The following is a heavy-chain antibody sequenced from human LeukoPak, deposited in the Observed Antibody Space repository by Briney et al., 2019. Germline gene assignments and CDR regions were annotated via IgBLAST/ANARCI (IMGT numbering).Heavy chain of an antibody. Sequence: GGSLRLSCVGSGFSFRSHWVNWVRQSPGKGLEWVANIKPDGSDKYYVDSARGRFTVSRDNAKNSAFLQMDSLRAEDTAIYYCATISAQTFDIWGQGTLVSVSS. D-gene: IGHD5-24*01. J-gene: IGHJ3*02. CDR3: ATISAQTFDI. CDR2: IKPDGSDK. V-gene: IGHV3-7*01. CDR1: GFSFRSHW.